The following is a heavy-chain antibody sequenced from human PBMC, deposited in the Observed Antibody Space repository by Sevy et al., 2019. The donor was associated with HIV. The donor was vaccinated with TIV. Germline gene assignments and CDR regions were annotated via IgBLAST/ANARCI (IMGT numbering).Heavy chain of an antibody. V-gene: IGHV4-59*08. D-gene: IGHD6-19*01. CDR1: GGFSSNYY. CDR2: VIYSGTT. J-gene: IGHJ3*02. CDR3: ARPRDMGWYGAFDM. Sequence: SETLSLTCTVSGGFSSNYYWTWIRQPPGKGLEWIGCVIYSGTTTYNPSLKSRVTVSLDASKNQFSLKLNSVTAADTAVYFCARPRDMGWYGAFDMWGQGTMVTVSS.